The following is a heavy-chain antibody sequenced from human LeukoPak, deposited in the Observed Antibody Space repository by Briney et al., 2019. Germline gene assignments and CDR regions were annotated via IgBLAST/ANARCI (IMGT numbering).Heavy chain of an antibody. V-gene: IGHV3-74*01. J-gene: IGHJ4*02. CDR1: GFSFSGHW. CDR2: ISPTGSTT. D-gene: IGHD6-13*01. Sequence: GGSLRLSCTASGFSFSGHWMHWARQLPGRGLVWVSRISPTGSTTSYADSVKGRFTVSRDNAKNSLYLQMNSLRAEDTAVYYCARAAADVPDYWGQGTLVTVSS. CDR3: ARAAADVPDY.